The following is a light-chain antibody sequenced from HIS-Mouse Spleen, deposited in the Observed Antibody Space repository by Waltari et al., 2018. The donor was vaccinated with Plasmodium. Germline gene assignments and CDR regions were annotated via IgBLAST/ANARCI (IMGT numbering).Light chain of an antibody. Sequence: AIRMTQSPSSFSASTGDRVTITCRASQGISSYLAWYQPKPGKAPKLLIYAASTLQSGVPSRFIGSGSGTDFTLTISCLQSEDFATYYCQQYYSYLLTFGGGTKVEIK. V-gene: IGKV1-8*01. CDR2: AAS. J-gene: IGKJ4*01. CDR3: QQYYSYLLT. CDR1: QGISSY.